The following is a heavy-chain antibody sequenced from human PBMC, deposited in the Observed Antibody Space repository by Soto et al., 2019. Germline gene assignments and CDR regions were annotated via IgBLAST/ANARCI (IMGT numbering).Heavy chain of an antibody. CDR2: ISAYNGNT. Sequence: ASVKVSCKASGYTFTSYGISWVRQAPGQGLEWMGWISAYNGNTNYAQKLQGRVTMTTDASTSTAYMELSSLRSEDTAVYYCARDGGPGSSQNGMDVWGQGTTVTVSS. CDR3: ARDGGPGSSQNGMDV. J-gene: IGHJ6*02. CDR1: GYTFTSYG. V-gene: IGHV1-18*01. D-gene: IGHD6-13*01.